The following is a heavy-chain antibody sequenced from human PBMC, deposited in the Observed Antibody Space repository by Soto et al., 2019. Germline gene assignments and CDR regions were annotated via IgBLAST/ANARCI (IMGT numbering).Heavy chain of an antibody. CDR1: GFTFSDYF. Sequence: EVQLVDSGGALVQPGESLRLSCAASGFTFSDYFMTWVRQAPGKGLEWVATIKQSGNEKYYVDSVKGRFTISRDNAKNSLYLQMNALRGEDTAVDYCAIGHWLGYGGQATLVTVSS. CDR2: IKQSGNEK. D-gene: IGHD6-19*01. CDR3: AIGHWLGY. J-gene: IGHJ4*02. V-gene: IGHV3-7*01.